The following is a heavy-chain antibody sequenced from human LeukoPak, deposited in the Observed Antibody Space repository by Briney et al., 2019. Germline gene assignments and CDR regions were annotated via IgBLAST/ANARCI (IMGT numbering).Heavy chain of an antibody. D-gene: IGHD3-9*01. J-gene: IGHJ4*02. CDR3: ARWPRNYDILTGSIYAFDY. Sequence: PSETLSLTCTVSGGSVSSGSYYWSWIRQPPGKGLEWIGYIYYSGSTNYNPSLKSRVTISVDTSKNQFSLKLSSVTAADTAVYCCARWPRNYDILTGSIYAFDYWGQGTLVTVSS. CDR2: IYYSGST. V-gene: IGHV4-61*01. CDR1: GGSVSSGSYY.